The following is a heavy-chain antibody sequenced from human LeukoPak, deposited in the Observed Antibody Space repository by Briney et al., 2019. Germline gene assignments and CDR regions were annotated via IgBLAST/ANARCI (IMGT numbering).Heavy chain of an antibody. CDR1: GDTLTPLS. Sequence: GASVTVSCMVSGDTLTPLSMHWVRQAPGKGLEWMGGFHPEDGETIYAQKFQGRVTMTEDTSTDTAYMELSSLRSDDTAVYYCTTGKIYCSTTSCSDDYWGQGTLVTVSS. V-gene: IGHV1-24*01. J-gene: IGHJ4*02. CDR3: TTGKIYCSTTSCSDDY. CDR2: FHPEDGET. D-gene: IGHD2-2*01.